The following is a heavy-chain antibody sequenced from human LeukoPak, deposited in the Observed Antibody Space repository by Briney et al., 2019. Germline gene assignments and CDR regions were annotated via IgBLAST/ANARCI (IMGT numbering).Heavy chain of an antibody. J-gene: IGHJ6*02. Sequence: PGGSLRLSCAASGFTFSDYYMSWIRQAPGKGLEGVSYISSSGSTIYYADSVKGRFTTSRDNGKNSVYLQMNSLRAEDTAVYYCSSGWYNYSYGLDVWGQGTTVTVSS. D-gene: IGHD6-19*01. CDR2: ISSSGSTI. CDR1: GFTFSDYY. CDR3: SSGWYNYSYGLDV. V-gene: IGHV3-11*01.